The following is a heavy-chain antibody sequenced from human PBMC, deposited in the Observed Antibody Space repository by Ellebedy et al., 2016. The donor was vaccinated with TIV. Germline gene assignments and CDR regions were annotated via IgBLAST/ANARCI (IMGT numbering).Heavy chain of an antibody. CDR3: ARGTTMPNYYFDY. CDR2: ISAYNGVT. CDR1: GYTFTSYD. Sequence: AASVKVSCKASGYTFTSYDINWVRQATGQGLEWMGWISAYNGVTNYAQKLQGRVTMTTDTSTSTAYMELRSLRSDDTAVYYCARGTTMPNYYFDYWGQGTLVTVSS. D-gene: IGHD4-11*01. J-gene: IGHJ4*02. V-gene: IGHV1-18*01.